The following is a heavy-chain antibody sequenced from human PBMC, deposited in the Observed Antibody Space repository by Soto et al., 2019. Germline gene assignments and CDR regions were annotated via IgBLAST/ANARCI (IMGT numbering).Heavy chain of an antibody. D-gene: IGHD2-8*01. V-gene: IGHV3-30*18. Sequence: QVQLVESGGGVVQPGRSLRLSCAASGFTFSSYGMHWVRQAPGKGLEWVAVISYDGSNKYYADSVKGRFTISRDNSKNTLYLQMNSMRAEDTAVYYCAKDGDEYCTNGVCYLDYWGQGTLVTVSS. CDR1: GFTFSSYG. CDR3: AKDGDEYCTNGVCYLDY. J-gene: IGHJ4*02. CDR2: ISYDGSNK.